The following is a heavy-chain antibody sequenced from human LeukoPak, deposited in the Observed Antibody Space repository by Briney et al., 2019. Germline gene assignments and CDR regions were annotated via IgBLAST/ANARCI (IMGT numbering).Heavy chain of an antibody. CDR2: INSDGSST. J-gene: IGHJ3*02. D-gene: IGHD7-27*01. Sequence: GGSLRLSCAASGFTFSSYWMHWVRQAPGKGLVRVSRINSDGSSTSYADSVKGRFTISRDNAKNTLYLQMNSLRAEDTAVYYCGRDGVNWGLKDAFDIWGQGTMVTVPS. CDR3: GRDGVNWGLKDAFDI. V-gene: IGHV3-74*01. CDR1: GFTFSSYW.